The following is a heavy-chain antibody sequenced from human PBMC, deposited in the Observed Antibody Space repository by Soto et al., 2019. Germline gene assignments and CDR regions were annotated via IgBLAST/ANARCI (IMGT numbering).Heavy chain of an antibody. V-gene: IGHV6-1*01. D-gene: IGHD3-22*01. CDR3: ARFDYYDSSGYLDFGPK. Sequence: PSQTLSLTCAISGDSVSSNSAAWNWIRQSPSRGLEWLGRTYYRSKWYNDYAVSVKSRITINPDTSKNQFSLKLSSVTAADTAVYYCARFDYYDSSGYLDFGPKWGQGTLVTVSS. CDR2: TYYRSKWYN. J-gene: IGHJ4*02. CDR1: GDSVSSNSAA.